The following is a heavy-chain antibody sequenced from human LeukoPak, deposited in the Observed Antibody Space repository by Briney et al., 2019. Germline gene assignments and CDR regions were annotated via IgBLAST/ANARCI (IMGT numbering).Heavy chain of an antibody. Sequence: GSSVKVSCKASGGTFSSYAISWVRQAPGQGLEWVGGIIPIFGTANYAQKFQGRVTITADKSTSTAYMELSSLRSEDTAVYYCARDSGWYLYYFDYWGQGTLVTVSS. D-gene: IGHD6-19*01. CDR2: IIPIFGTA. CDR3: ARDSGWYLYYFDY. V-gene: IGHV1-69*06. CDR1: GGTFSSYA. J-gene: IGHJ4*02.